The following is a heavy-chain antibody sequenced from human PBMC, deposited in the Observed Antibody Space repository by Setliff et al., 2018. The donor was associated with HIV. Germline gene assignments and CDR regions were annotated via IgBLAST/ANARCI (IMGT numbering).Heavy chain of an antibody. Sequence: SETLSLTCAVYGGSFSGYYWSWIRQPPGKGLEWIGEINHSGSTNYNMSLWSRVTISLDTSKNQFSLKLSSVTAADTAVYYCARLVVVTATHYYYYMDVWGKGTTVTVSS. J-gene: IGHJ6*03. CDR2: INHSGST. V-gene: IGHV4-34*01. CDR3: ARLVVVTATHYYYYMDV. D-gene: IGHD2-21*02. CDR1: GGSFSGYY.